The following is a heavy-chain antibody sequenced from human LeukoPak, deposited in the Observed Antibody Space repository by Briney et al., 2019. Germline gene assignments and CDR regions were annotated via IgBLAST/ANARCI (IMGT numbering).Heavy chain of an antibody. D-gene: IGHD3-22*01. CDR1: GYGFINYG. CDR3: AREFYYDSSGLYYFDY. J-gene: IGHJ4*02. V-gene: IGHV1-18*01. Sequence: ASVKVSCKASGYGFINYGVSWVRQAPGQGLEWMGWISAYNGNTNYAQKLQGRVTMTTDTSTSTAYMELRSLRSDDTAVYYCAREFYYDSSGLYYFDYWGQGTLVTVSS. CDR2: ISAYNGNT.